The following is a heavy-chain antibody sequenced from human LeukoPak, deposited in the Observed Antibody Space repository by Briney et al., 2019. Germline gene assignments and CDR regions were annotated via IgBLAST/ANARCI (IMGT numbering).Heavy chain of an antibody. CDR2: INHSGST. V-gene: IGHV4-39*07. CDR1: GGSISSSSYY. CDR3: ASGSTSGRIFDY. D-gene: IGHD2-2*01. Sequence: SETLSLTCTVSGGSISSSSYYWGWIRQPPGKGLEWIGEINHSGSTNYNPSLKSRVTISVDTSKNQFSLKLSSVTAADTAVYYCASGSTSGRIFDYWGQGTLVTVSS. J-gene: IGHJ4*02.